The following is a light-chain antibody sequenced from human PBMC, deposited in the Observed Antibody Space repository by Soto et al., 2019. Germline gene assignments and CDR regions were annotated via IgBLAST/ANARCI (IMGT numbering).Light chain of an antibody. CDR1: QSISSW. CDR3: QHYNSYPWT. CDR2: KAS. J-gene: IGKJ1*01. V-gene: IGKV1-5*03. Sequence: DIQMTQSPSTLSASVGDRVTITCRASQSISSWLAWYQQKPGKAPTLLIYKASSLESGVPSRFSGSGSGTEFTLTISSLQPGDFATYYCQHYNSYPWTFGQGTKVEVK.